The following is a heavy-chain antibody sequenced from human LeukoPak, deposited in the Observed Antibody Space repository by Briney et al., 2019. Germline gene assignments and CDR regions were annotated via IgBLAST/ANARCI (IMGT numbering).Heavy chain of an antibody. CDR3: ARDATNYGMDV. J-gene: IGHJ6*02. CDR1: GGSISSSNW. Sequence: PSETLSLTCAVSGGSISSSNWWSWVRQPPGKGLEWVSVIYSGGSTYYADSVKGRFTISRDNSKNTLYLQMNSLRAEDTAVYYCARDATNYGMDVWGQGTTVTVSS. CDR2: IYSGGST. V-gene: IGHV3-53*01.